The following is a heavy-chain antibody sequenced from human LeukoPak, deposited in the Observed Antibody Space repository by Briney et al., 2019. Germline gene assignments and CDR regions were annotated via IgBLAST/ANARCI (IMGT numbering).Heavy chain of an antibody. CDR2: ISGSGGST. Sequence: GGSLRLSCAASGFTFSSYGMHWVRQAPGKGLEWVSAISGSGGSTYYADSVKGRFTISRDNSKNTLYLQMNSLRAEDTAVYYCARAYSSSWYGPSVFDYWGQGTLVTVSS. J-gene: IGHJ4*02. V-gene: IGHV3-23*01. CDR1: GFTFSSYG. CDR3: ARAYSSSWYGPSVFDY. D-gene: IGHD6-13*01.